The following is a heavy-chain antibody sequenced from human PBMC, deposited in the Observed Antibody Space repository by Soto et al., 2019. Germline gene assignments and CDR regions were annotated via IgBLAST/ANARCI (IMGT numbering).Heavy chain of an antibody. CDR3: ARDETWIQLWFFDY. CDR1: GFTFSSYA. V-gene: IGHV3-30-3*01. Sequence: QVQLVESGGGVVQPGRSLRLSCAASGFTFSSYAMHWVRQAPGKGLEWVAVISYDGSNKYYADSVKGRFTISRDSSKNTLYLQMNSLRAEDTAVYYCARDETWIQLWFFDYWGQGTLVTVSS. J-gene: IGHJ4*02. D-gene: IGHD5-18*01. CDR2: ISYDGSNK.